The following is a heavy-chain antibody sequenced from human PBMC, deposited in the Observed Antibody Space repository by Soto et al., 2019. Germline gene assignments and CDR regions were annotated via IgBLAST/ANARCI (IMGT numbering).Heavy chain of an antibody. CDR3: ARDGANSSSRHCDL. Sequence: EEQLVESGGGLVQPGGPLRLSCAASGFTFSSYAMNWVRQAPGKGLEWISYLSSSGTTKYYADSVKGRFTISRDNAKNSLYLQINTLRAEDTAVAYCARDGANSSSRHCDLWGRGTAAAVS. D-gene: IGHD6-13*01. J-gene: IGHJ2*01. V-gene: IGHV3-48*03. CDR1: GFTFSSYA. CDR2: LSSSGTTK.